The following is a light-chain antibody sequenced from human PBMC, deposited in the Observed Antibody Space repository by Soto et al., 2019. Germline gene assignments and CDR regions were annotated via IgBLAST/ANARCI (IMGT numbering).Light chain of an antibody. CDR3: QAWDRSTGV. Sequence: SYELTQPPSVSVSPGQTASITCSGDKLGDKYVCWYHQKPGQSPVLVIYQDSKRPSGIPERISGSNSGNTATLTISGTQPMDEADYYCQAWDRSTGVFGTGTKVTVL. CDR1: KLGDKY. CDR2: QDS. V-gene: IGLV3-1*01. J-gene: IGLJ1*01.